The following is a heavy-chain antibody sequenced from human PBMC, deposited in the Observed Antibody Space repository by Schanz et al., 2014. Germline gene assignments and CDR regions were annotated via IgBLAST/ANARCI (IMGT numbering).Heavy chain of an antibody. J-gene: IGHJ2*01. Sequence: EVQLVESGGGLVQPGGSLRLSCSASGFTFSGYAMSWVRQAPGKGLEWVSRVSRDGSETTYVDSVRGRFTISRDTAKNTVFLQMNNLRAEDTAVYYCARDAPWSRELWYFDLWGRGTLVTVSS. CDR3: ARDAPWSRELWYFDL. CDR2: VSRDGSET. D-gene: IGHD1-7*01. V-gene: IGHV3-74*01. CDR1: GFTFSGYA.